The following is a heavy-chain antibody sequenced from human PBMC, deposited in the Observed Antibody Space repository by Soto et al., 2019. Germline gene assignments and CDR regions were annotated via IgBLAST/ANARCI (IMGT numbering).Heavy chain of an antibody. D-gene: IGHD6-19*01. J-gene: IGHJ6*02. V-gene: IGHV5-10-1*01. CDR2: IDPSDSYT. Sequence: LKISCKGSGYSFTSYWISWVRQMPGKGLEWMGRIDPSDSYTNYSPSFQGHVTISADKSISTAYLQWSSLKASDTAMYYCAIFIAVAAYDYYYYGMDVWGQGTTVTVSS. CDR1: GYSFTSYW. CDR3: AIFIAVAAYDYYYYGMDV.